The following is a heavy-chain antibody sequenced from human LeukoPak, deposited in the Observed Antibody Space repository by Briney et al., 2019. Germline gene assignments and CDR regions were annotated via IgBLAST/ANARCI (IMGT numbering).Heavy chain of an antibody. D-gene: IGHD3-10*02. CDR1: GFTFRTSA. CDR3: AELGITMIGGV. V-gene: IGHV3-30*18. CDR2: ISYDERDV. J-gene: IGHJ6*04. Sequence: PGGSLRLSCAASGFTFRTSALYWVRQAPGKGLEWVAAISYDERDVYYADSVKGRFAISRDNSKDILYLQMNGLRLEDTAVYYCAELGITMIGGVWGKGTTVTISS.